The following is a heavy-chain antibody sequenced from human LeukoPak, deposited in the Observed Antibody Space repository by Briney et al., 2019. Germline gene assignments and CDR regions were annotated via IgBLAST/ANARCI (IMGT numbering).Heavy chain of an antibody. J-gene: IGHJ4*02. CDR2: IYSEGHHT. Sequence: GGALILSCAASGFTFSSHWRHRVRRTPGKGLVWESRIYSEGHHTSHAGSVKGRVTISRDNAKNTLYLQINSLRAEDTAVYYCARAPGRMAAPDYWGQGTLVTVSS. CDR1: GFTFSSHW. D-gene: IGHD5-24*01. V-gene: IGHV3-74*01. CDR3: ARAPGRMAAPDY.